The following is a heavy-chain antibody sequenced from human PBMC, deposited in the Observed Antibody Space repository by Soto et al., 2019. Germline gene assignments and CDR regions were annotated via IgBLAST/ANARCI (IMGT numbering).Heavy chain of an antibody. CDR2: IYYSGKT. V-gene: IGHV4-59*08. Sequence: SETLSLTCTVSGGSISTYYWSWIRQPPGKGLKWIGYIYYSGKTSYNPSLKSRATISVDTSKNQFSLKLSSVTAADTALFYCARHVPDYYDSSGYHPFDYWGQGTLVTVS. CDR1: GGSISTYY. D-gene: IGHD3-22*01. J-gene: IGHJ4*02. CDR3: ARHVPDYYDSSGYHPFDY.